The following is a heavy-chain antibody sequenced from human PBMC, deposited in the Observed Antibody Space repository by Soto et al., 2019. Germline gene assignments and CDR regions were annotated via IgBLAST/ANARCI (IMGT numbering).Heavy chain of an antibody. CDR2: ISGSGGST. V-gene: IGHV3-23*01. CDR3: AKKLVYDYVWGSYLEGQIYYYYGMDV. CDR1: GFTFSSYA. J-gene: IGHJ6*02. D-gene: IGHD3-16*02. Sequence: GGSLRLSCAASGFTFSSYAMSWVRQAPGKGLEWVSAISGSGGSTYYADSVKGRFTISRDNSKNTLYLQMNSLRAEDTAVYYCAKKLVYDYVWGSYLEGQIYYYYGMDVWGQGTTVTVSS.